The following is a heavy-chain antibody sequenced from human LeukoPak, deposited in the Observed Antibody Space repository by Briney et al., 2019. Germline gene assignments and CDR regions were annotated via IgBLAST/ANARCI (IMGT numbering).Heavy chain of an antibody. D-gene: IGHD2-2*01. CDR3: ARDRMPNSFDY. J-gene: IGHJ4*02. Sequence: PSETLSLTCTVSGGSINNYYWSWIRQPPGKGLEWIGYIYYSGSTDYNPSLKSRVTISVDTSKNQFSLRLSSVTAADTAVYYCARDRMPNSFDYRGQGTPVTVSS. V-gene: IGHV4-59*12. CDR2: IYYSGST. CDR1: GGSINNYY.